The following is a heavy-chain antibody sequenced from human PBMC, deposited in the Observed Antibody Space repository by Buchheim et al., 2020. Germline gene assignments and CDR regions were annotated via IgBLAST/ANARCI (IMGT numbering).Heavy chain of an antibody. J-gene: IGHJ4*02. CDR2: ISYDGSNK. Sequence: QVQLVESGGGVVQPGRSLRLSCAASGFTFSSYGMHWVRQAPGKGLEWVAVISYDGSNKYYADSVKGRFTISRDNSKNTLYLQMNSLRAGDTAVYYCAKDSYWGLDYWGQGTL. D-gene: IGHD7-27*01. CDR1: GFTFSSYG. CDR3: AKDSYWGLDY. V-gene: IGHV3-30*18.